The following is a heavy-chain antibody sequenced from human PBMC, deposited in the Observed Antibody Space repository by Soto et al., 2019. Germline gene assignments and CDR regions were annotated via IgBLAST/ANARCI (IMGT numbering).Heavy chain of an antibody. D-gene: IGHD1-7*01. CDR2: ITPSSGST. CDR1: GYTFNNYF. CDR3: ARDLVPIWNYVGLAPGAQHWFDP. J-gene: IGHJ5*02. V-gene: IGHV1-46*02. Sequence: QVQLVQSGAEVRKPGASVKVSCKASGYTFNNYFMHWVRQAPAQGVEWMGVITPSSGSTTYAQRFQGRLTMTRDTSTSTVYMELRSLRSEDTAVYFCARDLVPIWNYVGLAPGAQHWFDPWGQGTLVTVSS.